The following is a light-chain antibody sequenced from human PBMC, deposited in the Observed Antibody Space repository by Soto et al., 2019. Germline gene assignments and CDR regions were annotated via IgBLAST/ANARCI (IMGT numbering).Light chain of an antibody. Sequence: QSALTQPASVSGSPGQSITLSCTGTSSDVGGNHVSWYQQHPGKAPGLIIYDVSNLPSGISNRFSGSKSHNTASLTISGLQADDEGAYYCSSHTSTSRYVFGTGTKLTVL. CDR1: SSDVGGNH. J-gene: IGLJ1*01. CDR3: SSHTSTSRYV. V-gene: IGLV2-14*03. CDR2: DVS.